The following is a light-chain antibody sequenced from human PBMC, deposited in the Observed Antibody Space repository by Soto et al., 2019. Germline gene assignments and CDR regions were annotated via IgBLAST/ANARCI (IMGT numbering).Light chain of an antibody. CDR1: SSDVGGYNF. V-gene: IGLV2-8*01. CDR3: SSYTDRKHLV. Sequence: QLVLTQPASVFGSPGQSITFSCTGTSSDVGGYNFVSWYQQHPGKAPKVMIYDVTKRPSGVPDRFSGSKSGNTASLTVSALQAEDEADYYCSSYTDRKHLVFGTGTKVTVL. J-gene: IGLJ1*01. CDR2: DVT.